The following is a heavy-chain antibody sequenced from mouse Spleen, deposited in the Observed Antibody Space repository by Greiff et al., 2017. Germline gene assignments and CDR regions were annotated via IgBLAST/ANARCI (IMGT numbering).Heavy chain of an antibody. CDR1: GYSITSGYY. J-gene: IGHJ2*01. CDR3: ARGQYYGSSLDY. D-gene: IGHD1-1*01. CDR2: ISYDGSN. Sequence: EVQLQESGPGLVKPSQSLSLTCSVTGYSITSGYYWNWIRQFPGNKLEWMGYISYDGSNNYNPSLKNRISITRDTSKNQFFLKLNSVTTEDTATYYCARGQYYGSSLDYWGHGTTLTVSS. V-gene: IGHV3-6*01.